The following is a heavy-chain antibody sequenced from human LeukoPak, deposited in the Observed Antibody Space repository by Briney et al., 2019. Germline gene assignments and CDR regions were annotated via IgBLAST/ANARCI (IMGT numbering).Heavy chain of an antibody. CDR3: AAFLLEQINVFDI. V-gene: IGHV4-59*08. Sequence: SETLSLTCTVSGGSISSYYWSWIRQPPGKGLEWIGYIYYSGSTNYNSSLKSRVTVSVDTSKNQFSLMLSSVTAADTAVYYCAAFLLEQINVFDIWGQGTMVTVSS. CDR2: IYYSGST. J-gene: IGHJ3*02. CDR1: GGSISSYY. D-gene: IGHD1/OR15-1a*01.